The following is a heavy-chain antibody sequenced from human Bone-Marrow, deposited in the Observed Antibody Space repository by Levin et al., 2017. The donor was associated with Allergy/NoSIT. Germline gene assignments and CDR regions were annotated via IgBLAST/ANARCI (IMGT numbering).Heavy chain of an antibody. J-gene: IGHJ4*02. D-gene: IGHD3-3*01. CDR3: ARHSFWKLDS. CDR2: INQDGSET. V-gene: IGHV3-7*01. Sequence: LTGGSLRLSCAASGFMFSRYWMSWVRQAPGKGLECVANINQDGSETSYVDSVKGRFTISRDTAKNSLYLQMNSLRAEDTAVYYCARHSFWKLDSWGQGTLVTVSS. CDR1: GFMFSRYW.